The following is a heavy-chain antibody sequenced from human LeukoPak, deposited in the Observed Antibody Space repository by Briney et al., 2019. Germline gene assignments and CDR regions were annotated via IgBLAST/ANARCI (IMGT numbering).Heavy chain of an antibody. CDR2: ISDIGGNT. D-gene: IGHD1-20*01. CDR1: GFTFSSYA. J-gene: IGHJ4*02. Sequence: GGSLRLSCAASGFTFSSYAMNWVRQAPGKGLEWLSTISDIGGNTYYADSVKGRFTISRDNAKNSLYLQMNSLRAEDTAVYYCARDPPFIIGTTFFDYWGQGTLVTVSS. CDR3: ARDPPFIIGTTFFDY. V-gene: IGHV3-21*01.